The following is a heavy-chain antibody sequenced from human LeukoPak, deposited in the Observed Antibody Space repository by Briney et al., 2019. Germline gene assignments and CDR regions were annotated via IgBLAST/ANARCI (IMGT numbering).Heavy chain of an antibody. CDR1: GFIFNNYD. CDR3: AKVTVTMAATGDY. CDR2: ISGSGGST. Sequence: GGSLRLSCVVSGFIFNNYDMSWVRQAPGKGLEWVSAISGSGGSTYYADSVKGRLTISRDNSKNTLYLQMNSLRVEDTAIYYCAKVTVTMAATGDYWGQGTLVTVSS. V-gene: IGHV3-23*01. J-gene: IGHJ4*02. D-gene: IGHD2-15*01.